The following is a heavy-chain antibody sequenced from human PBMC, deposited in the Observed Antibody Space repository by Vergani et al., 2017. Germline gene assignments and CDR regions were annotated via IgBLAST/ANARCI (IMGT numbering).Heavy chain of an antibody. D-gene: IGHD5-18*01. J-gene: IGHJ4*02. CDR3: ARVGIQLWLNDY. CDR1: GYSISSGHY. Sequence: QVQLQESDPGLVKPSETLSLTCTVSGYSISSGHYWGWFRQPPGKGLEWIGSIYHSGSTYYNPSLKSRVTISVDTSKNQFSLKLSSVTAADTAVYYCARVGIQLWLNDYWGQGTLVTVSS. V-gene: IGHV4-38-2*02. CDR2: IYHSGST.